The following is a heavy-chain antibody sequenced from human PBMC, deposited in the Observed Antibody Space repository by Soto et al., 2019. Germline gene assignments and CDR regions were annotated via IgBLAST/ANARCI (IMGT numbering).Heavy chain of an antibody. CDR2: IYSSKHT. J-gene: IGHJ6*02. CDR3: ARLNGYCFSTNCHGYYGMDV. Sequence: QLQLQESGPGLVKPSETLSLTCTVSGGSVSSNSYSWGWIRQSPGKGLEWIGTIYSSKHTYYNPSLLSLVPITVKTSKNWLPLRLSSVTAADTAVYYGARLNGYCFSTNCHGYYGMDVWGQGTTVTVSS. CDR1: GGSVSSNSYS. D-gene: IGHD2-2*03. V-gene: IGHV4-39*01.